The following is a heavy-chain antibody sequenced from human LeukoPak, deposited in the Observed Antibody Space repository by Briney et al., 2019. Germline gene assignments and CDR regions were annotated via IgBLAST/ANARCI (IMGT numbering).Heavy chain of an antibody. Sequence: GGSLRLSCVASGFTFSSYWMHWVRQAPGKGLEWVSGISWNSGSIGYADSVKGRFTISRDNAKNSLYLQMNSLRAEDTALYYCAKATYYGSGSYPDYWGQGTLVTVSS. D-gene: IGHD3-10*01. V-gene: IGHV3-9*01. CDR1: GFTFSSYW. CDR2: ISWNSGSI. J-gene: IGHJ4*02. CDR3: AKATYYGSGSYPDY.